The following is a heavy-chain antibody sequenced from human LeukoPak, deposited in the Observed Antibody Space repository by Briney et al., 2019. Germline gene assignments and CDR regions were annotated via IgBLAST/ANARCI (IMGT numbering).Heavy chain of an antibody. V-gene: IGHV3-21*01. Sequence: GGSLRLSCAASGFTFSSYNMHWVRQAPGKGLEWVSSISSRSSYIYYADSLKGRFTISRDNAKNSLYLQMNSLRAEDTAVYYCARGGFDWLLFNYYYYMDVWGKGTTVTISS. CDR1: GFTFSSYN. CDR3: ARGGFDWLLFNYYYYMDV. CDR2: ISSRSSYI. J-gene: IGHJ6*03. D-gene: IGHD3-9*01.